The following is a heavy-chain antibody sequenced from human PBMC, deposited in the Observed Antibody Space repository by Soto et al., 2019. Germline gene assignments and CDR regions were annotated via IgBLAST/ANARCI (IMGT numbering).Heavy chain of an antibody. J-gene: IGHJ4*02. D-gene: IGHD3-10*01. CDR3: AREAGSMVRAVYDH. CDR1: GESISRYY. V-gene: IGHV4-59*01. Sequence: SETRSLTCTVSGESISRYYWSWIRQPPGKGLEWIGYIYYSGSTNYNPSLKSRVTISVDTSKNQFSLKLSSVTAADTAVYYCAREAGSMVRAVYDHWGQGTLVTVS. CDR2: IYYSGST.